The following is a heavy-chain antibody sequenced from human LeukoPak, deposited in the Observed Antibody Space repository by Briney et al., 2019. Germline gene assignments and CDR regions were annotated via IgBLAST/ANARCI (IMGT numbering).Heavy chain of an antibody. CDR2: IWYDGGNK. V-gene: IGHV3-33*01. Sequence: GGSLRLSCAASGFTFSSYGMHWVRQAPGKGLEWVAVIWYDGGNKYYADSVKGRFTISRDNSKNTLYLQMNSLRAEDTAVYYCAREAAASGYYFDYWGQGTLVTVSS. CDR1: GFTFSSYG. D-gene: IGHD6-13*01. CDR3: AREAAASGYYFDY. J-gene: IGHJ4*02.